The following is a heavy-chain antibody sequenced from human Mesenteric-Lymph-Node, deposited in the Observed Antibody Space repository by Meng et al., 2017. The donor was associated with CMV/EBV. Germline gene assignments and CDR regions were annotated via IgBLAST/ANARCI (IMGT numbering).Heavy chain of an antibody. Sequence: VQLQPWGAGLLKASGTLSLTCAVYGGSFSCYYWSWIRQPPGKGLEWIGEINHSGSTNYNPSLKSRVTISVDTSKNQFSLKLSSVTAADTAVYYCARHQRWLKSEGGFNYWGQGTLVTVSS. CDR2: INHSGST. J-gene: IGHJ4*02. CDR1: GGSFSCYY. D-gene: IGHD4-23*01. CDR3: ARHQRWLKSEGGFNY. V-gene: IGHV4-34*01.